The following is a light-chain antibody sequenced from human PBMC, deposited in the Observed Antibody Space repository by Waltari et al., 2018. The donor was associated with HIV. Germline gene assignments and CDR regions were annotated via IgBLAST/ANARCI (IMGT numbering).Light chain of an antibody. CDR3: QVWDSTSDQQV. J-gene: IGLJ2*01. CDR2: DDS. CDR1: HIGSKS. Sequence: SYALTQPPSVSVAPGQTASLACGGNHIGSKSVHWYRQKTGQAPVLVVYDDSDRPAWITERLTGSNSGNTATLTISRVEAGDEADYYCQVWDSTSDQQVFGGGTRLTVL. V-gene: IGLV3-21*02.